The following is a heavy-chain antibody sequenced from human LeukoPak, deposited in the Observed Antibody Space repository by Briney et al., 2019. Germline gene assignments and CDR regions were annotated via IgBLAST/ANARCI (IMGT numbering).Heavy chain of an antibody. CDR3: ARVRVYCSGGSCYPYQYYFDY. CDR2: INPNSGGT. J-gene: IGHJ4*02. D-gene: IGHD2-15*01. Sequence: GASVKVSCKASGYTFTGYYMHWVRQAPGQGLEWMGWINPNSGGTNYAQKFQGRVTMTRDTSISTAYMELSRLRSDDTAVYYCARVRVYCSGGSCYPYQYYFDYWGQGTLVTVSS. V-gene: IGHV1-2*02. CDR1: GYTFTGYY.